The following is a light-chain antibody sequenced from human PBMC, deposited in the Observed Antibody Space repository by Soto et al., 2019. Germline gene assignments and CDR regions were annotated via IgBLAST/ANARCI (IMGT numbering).Light chain of an antibody. CDR3: EHDYNRPRYA. V-gene: IGKV1-33*01. CDR1: QDISNS. Sequence: DIQMTQSPSSLSTSVGERVTITCQASQDISNSSNGYQQKPGKAPNLLISEASKLQTGVPSRFSGGGSWTHFTFTISTLQPEDVATYYCEHDYNRPRYAFGLGTKLEIK. J-gene: IGKJ2*01. CDR2: EAS.